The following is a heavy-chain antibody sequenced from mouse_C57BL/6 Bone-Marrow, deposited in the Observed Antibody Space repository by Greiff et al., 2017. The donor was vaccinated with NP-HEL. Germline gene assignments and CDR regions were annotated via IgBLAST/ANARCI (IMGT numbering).Heavy chain of an antibody. CDR1: GYTFTSYW. CDR2: IDPSDSYT. Sequence: QVQLQQPGAELVKPGASVKLSCKASGYTFTSYWMQWVKQRPGQGLEWIGEIDPSDSYTNYNQKFKGKATLTVDTSSSTAYMQLSSLTSEDSAVYYCARTLYYSNFAYWGQGTLVTVSA. J-gene: IGHJ3*01. CDR3: ARTLYYSNFAY. D-gene: IGHD2-5*01. V-gene: IGHV1-50*01.